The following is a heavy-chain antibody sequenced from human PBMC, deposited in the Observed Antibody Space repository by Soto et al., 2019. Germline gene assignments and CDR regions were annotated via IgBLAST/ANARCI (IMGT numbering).Heavy chain of an antibody. J-gene: IGHJ6*02. CDR3: ARAYCTSNSCFYYYYYAMDV. Sequence: EVQLVESGGGLVQPGGSLRLSCAASGFTFSSYVMHWVRQAPGKGLEYVSAISSNGGRTYYANSVKGRFTISRDNYKNSLYLQMGSLRAEHMGVYYCARAYCTSNSCFYYYYYAMDVWGQGTPVTGSS. CDR1: GFTFSSYV. D-gene: IGHD2-2*01. CDR2: ISSNGGRT. V-gene: IGHV3-64*01.